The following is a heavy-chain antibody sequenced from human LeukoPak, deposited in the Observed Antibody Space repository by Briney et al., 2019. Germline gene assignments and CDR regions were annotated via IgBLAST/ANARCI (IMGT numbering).Heavy chain of an antibody. CDR3: ARVGHKDYYGSGSYDY. CDR1: GFTFSSYG. D-gene: IGHD3-10*01. Sequence: GGSLRLSCAASGFTFSSYGMHWVRQAPGKGLEWVAFIRYDGSNKYYADSVKGRFTISRDNSKNTLYLQMNSLRAEDTAVYYCARVGHKDYYGSGSYDYWGQGTLVTVSS. V-gene: IGHV3-30*02. J-gene: IGHJ4*02. CDR2: IRYDGSNK.